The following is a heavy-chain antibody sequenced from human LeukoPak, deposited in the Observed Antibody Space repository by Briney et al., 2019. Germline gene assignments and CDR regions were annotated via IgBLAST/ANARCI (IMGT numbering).Heavy chain of an antibody. Sequence: GGSLRLSCAASGFTFSDYYMSWIRQAPGKGLEWVSYISSSGGAIYYADSVKGRFTISRDDAENSLYLQLNSLRVEDTAVYYCTRGRRTNENWGQGTLVTVSS. CDR1: GFTFSDYY. V-gene: IGHV3-11*04. D-gene: IGHD1-1*01. CDR3: TRGRRTNEN. J-gene: IGHJ4*02. CDR2: ISSSGGAI.